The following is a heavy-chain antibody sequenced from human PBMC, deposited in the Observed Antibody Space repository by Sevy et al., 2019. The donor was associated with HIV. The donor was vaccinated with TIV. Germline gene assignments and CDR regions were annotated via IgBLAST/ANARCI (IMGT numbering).Heavy chain of an antibody. CDR1: GGSFSGYY. V-gene: IGHV4-34*01. CDR3: ARSVTRNFDY. Sequence: SETLSLTCAVYGGSFSGYYWSWIRQPPGKGLEWIGEINHSGSTNYNPSLKSRVTISVDTTKNQFSLKLSSVTAADTAVYYCARSVTRNFDYWGQGTLVTVSS. CDR2: INHSGST. D-gene: IGHD4-4*01. J-gene: IGHJ4*02.